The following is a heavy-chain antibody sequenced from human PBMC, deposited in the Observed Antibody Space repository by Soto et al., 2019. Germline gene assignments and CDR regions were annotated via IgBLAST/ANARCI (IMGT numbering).Heavy chain of an antibody. Sequence: QVQLQESGPGLVKPSQTLSLTCTVSGGSISSGGYYWSWIRQHPGKGLEWIGYIYYSGSTYYNPSLKSRXXIXVXXSKNQFSLKLSSVTAADTAVYYCAREDLSPGTADYWGQGTLVTVSS. CDR3: AREDLSPGTADY. J-gene: IGHJ4*02. V-gene: IGHV4-31*03. CDR1: GGSISSGGYY. CDR2: IYYSGST. D-gene: IGHD1-26*01.